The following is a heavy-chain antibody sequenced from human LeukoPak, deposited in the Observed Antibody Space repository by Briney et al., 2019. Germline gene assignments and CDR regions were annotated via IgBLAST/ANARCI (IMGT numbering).Heavy chain of an antibody. CDR3: AREGDGYNRRFDY. CDR2: INPNSGDT. V-gene: IGHV1-2*02. J-gene: IGHJ4*02. CDR1: GYTFTGYY. D-gene: IGHD5-24*01. Sequence: ASVKVSFKAPGYTFTGYYMHWVRQAPGQGLEWMECINPNSGDTIYAHNFQARVTMTRDTSISTAYMELSSLRYDDTAVYYCAREGDGYNRRFDYWGQGTLVTVSS.